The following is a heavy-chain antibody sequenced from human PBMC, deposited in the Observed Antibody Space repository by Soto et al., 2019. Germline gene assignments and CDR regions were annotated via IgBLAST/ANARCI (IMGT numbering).Heavy chain of an antibody. V-gene: IGHV4-39*01. CDR1: GGSISSSSYY. D-gene: IGHD3-3*01. CDR2: IYYSGST. J-gene: IGHJ5*02. CDR3: ARRRFLEWYP. Sequence: XXTLSLPFTVSGGSISSSSYYWGLIRQPPGKGLEWIGSIYYSGSTYYNPSLKSRVTISVDTSKNQFSLKLSSVTAADTAVYYCARRRFLEWYPWGQGTLVTVSS.